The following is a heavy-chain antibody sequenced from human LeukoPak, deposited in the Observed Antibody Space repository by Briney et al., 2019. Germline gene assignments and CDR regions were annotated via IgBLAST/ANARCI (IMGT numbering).Heavy chain of an antibody. CDR2: IYSGGST. Sequence: GGSLRLSCAASGFTFSTYIMNWVRQAPGKGLEWVSVIYSGGSTYYADSVKGRFTISRDNSKNTLYLQMNSLRAEDTAVYYCARDYYYDSSGYLPDYWGQGTLVTVSS. D-gene: IGHD3-22*01. CDR1: GFTFSTYI. J-gene: IGHJ4*02. CDR3: ARDYYYDSSGYLPDY. V-gene: IGHV3-66*02.